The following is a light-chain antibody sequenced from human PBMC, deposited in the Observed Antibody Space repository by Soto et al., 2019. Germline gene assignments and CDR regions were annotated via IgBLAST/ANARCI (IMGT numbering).Light chain of an antibody. J-gene: IGKJ1*01. Sequence: DIQMTQSPSSLSASVGDRVTITCRASQGLSSWLAWYQQRPGKAPKLLIYAASNLQSGVPSRFSGSGSGTEFTLTISSLQPDDFATYYCQHYNSYSEAFGQGTKGDNK. CDR2: AAS. V-gene: IGKV1D-16*01. CDR1: QGLSSW. CDR3: QHYNSYSEA.